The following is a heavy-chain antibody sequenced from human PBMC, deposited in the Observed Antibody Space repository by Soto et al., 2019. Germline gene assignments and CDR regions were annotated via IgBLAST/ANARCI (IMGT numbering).Heavy chain of an antibody. J-gene: IGHJ5*02. V-gene: IGHV1-69*06. CDR2: IIPIFGTT. CDR3: ARDKVAAAGFKGWFDP. D-gene: IGHD6-13*01. CDR1: GGTFSSYA. Sequence: SVKVSCKASGGTFSSYAISWVRQAPGQGLEWMGGIIPIFGTTNYAQKFQGRVTITADKSTSTAYMELSSLRSEDTAVYYCARDKVAAAGFKGWFDPWGQGTLVTVSS.